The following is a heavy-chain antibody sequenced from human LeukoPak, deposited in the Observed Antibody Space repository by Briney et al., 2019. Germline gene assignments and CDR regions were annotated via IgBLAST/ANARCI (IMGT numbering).Heavy chain of an antibody. CDR2: ISYDGSNK. V-gene: IGHV3-30-3*01. CDR3: ATSIVGATNH. D-gene: IGHD1-26*01. CDR1: GFTFSSYA. Sequence: GGSLRLSCAASGFTFSSYAMHWVRQAPGKGLEWVAVISYDGSNKYYADSVKGRFTISRDNSKNTLYLQMNSLRAEDTAVYYCATSIVGATNHWGQGTLVTVSS. J-gene: IGHJ4*02.